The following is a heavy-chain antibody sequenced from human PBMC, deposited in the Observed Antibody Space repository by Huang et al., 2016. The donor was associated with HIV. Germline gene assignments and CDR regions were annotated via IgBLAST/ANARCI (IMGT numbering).Heavy chain of an antibody. Sequence: QLQLPESGPGQVKPSETLSLTCTVSGGYIDNRHSYGGWIRQHHGKGLDWIGNIYDSGTTYYNPYLKSRGTISVYTSNNQFSLRLNTVTAADTAVYYCARRCDYDWWSGSSYYFGSWGQGTLVTVSS. CDR1: GGYIDNRHSY. V-gene: IGHV4-39*01. J-gene: IGHJ4*02. CDR2: IYDSGTT. CDR3: ARRCDYDWWSGSSYYFGS. D-gene: IGHD3-3*01.